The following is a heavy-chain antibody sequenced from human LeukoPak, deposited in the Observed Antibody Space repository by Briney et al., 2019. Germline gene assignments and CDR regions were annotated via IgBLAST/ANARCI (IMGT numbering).Heavy chain of an antibody. Sequence: GESLKISCKGSGYSFTSYWIGWVRQMPGKGLEGMGIIYPGDSGTRYSPSFQGQVTISADKSISTASLQWSSLKASDTAMYYCAISEDGYNVLFDYWGQGTLVTVSS. CDR2: IYPGDSGT. CDR3: AISEDGYNVLFDY. V-gene: IGHV5-51*01. CDR1: GYSFTSYW. D-gene: IGHD5-24*01. J-gene: IGHJ4*02.